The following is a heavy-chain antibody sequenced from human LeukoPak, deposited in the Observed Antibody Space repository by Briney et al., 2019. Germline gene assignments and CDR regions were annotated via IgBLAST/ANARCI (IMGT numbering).Heavy chain of an antibody. V-gene: IGHV4-4*07. D-gene: IGHD1-26*01. Sequence: PSETLSLTCTVSGGSISSYFWSWIRQPAGKGLEWIGRFFTSGTTNYNPSLKSRVTMSVDTSKNQFSLNLSSVTAADTAVYYCAREDSGSHRSMDVWGKGTTVTVSS. J-gene: IGHJ6*03. CDR2: FFTSGTT. CDR1: GGSISSYF. CDR3: AREDSGSHRSMDV.